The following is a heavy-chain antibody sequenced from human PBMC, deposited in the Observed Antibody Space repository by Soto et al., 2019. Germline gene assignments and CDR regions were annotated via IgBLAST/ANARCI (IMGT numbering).Heavy chain of an antibody. CDR3: ARHRRRGFFYQAGDGIRDPVTVSAFLLNRSSDL. Sequence: GKRLAWIGYIYYSGSTNYNPSLKSRVTISVDTSKNQCTLKLSSVTAADTAVYYCARHRRRGFFYQAGDGIRDPVTVSAFLLNRSSDL. J-gene: IGHJ2*01. V-gene: IGHV4-59*08. D-gene: IGHD4-17*01. CDR2: IYYSGST.